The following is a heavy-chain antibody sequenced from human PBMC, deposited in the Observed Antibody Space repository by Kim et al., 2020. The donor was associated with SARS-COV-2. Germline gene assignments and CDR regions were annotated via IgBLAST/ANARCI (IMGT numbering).Heavy chain of an antibody. CDR2: T. CDR3: ARAPEPSNFDY. Sequence: TTYTPSLKSRVTISVDKSKNQFSLKLSSVTAADTAVYYCARAPEPSNFDYWGQGTLVTVSS. J-gene: IGHJ4*02. D-gene: IGHD1-1*01. V-gene: IGHV4-4*02.